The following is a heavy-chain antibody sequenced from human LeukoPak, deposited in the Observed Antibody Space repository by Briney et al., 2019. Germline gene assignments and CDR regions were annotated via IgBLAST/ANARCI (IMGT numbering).Heavy chain of an antibody. CDR2: ISYDGSNK. CDR1: GFTFSSYG. V-gene: IGHV3-30*18. J-gene: IGHJ4*02. D-gene: IGHD6-13*01. CDR3: AKDLSRYSSSWYVDY. Sequence: PGGSLRLSCAASGFTFSSYGMHWVRQAPGKGLEWVSVISYDGSNKYYADSVKGRFTISRDNSKNTLYLQMNSLRAEDTAVYYCAKDLSRYSSSWYVDYWGQGTLVTVSS.